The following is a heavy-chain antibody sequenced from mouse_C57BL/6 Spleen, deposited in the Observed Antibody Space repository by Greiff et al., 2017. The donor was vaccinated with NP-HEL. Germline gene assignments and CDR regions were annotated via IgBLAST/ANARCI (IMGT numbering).Heavy chain of an antibody. CDR3: ARYFLFDD. Sequence: EVQGVESGGGLVKPGGSLKLSCAASGFTFSDYGMHWVRQAPAKGLELVAYLSSGSSTIYYAATVKGRFTIARDNAKNTLFLQMTSLMYEDTAMYYCARYFLFDDWGQGTTLTVSS. CDR2: LSSGSSTI. CDR1: GFTFSDYG. V-gene: IGHV5-17*01. J-gene: IGHJ2*01.